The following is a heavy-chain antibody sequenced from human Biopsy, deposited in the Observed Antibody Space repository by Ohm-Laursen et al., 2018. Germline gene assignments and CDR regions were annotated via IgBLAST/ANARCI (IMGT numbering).Heavy chain of an antibody. D-gene: IGHD3-22*01. V-gene: IGHV4-34*01. CDR1: GDSFNGYY. CDR3: VRGVDYYDPYHYYALDV. J-gene: IGHJ6*02. CDR2: INRSGRT. Sequence: TLSLTCAVYGDSFNGYYWSWIRQTPGQGREWIGEINRSGRTNYNPSLKSRVTISVDTSKNQFSLKVRSVTAADTAVYYCVRGVDYYDPYHYYALDVWGQGTTVTVSS.